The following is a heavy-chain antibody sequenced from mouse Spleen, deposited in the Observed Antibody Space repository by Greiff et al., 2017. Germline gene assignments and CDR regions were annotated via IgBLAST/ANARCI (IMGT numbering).Heavy chain of an antibody. J-gene: IGHJ1*03. D-gene: IGHD2-1*01. CDR3: ARNRVYSSYWYFDV. V-gene: IGHV5-17*01. CDR2: ISSGSSTI. CDR1: GFTFSDYG. Sequence: EVKLMESGGGLVKPGGSLKLSCAASGFTFSDYGMHWVRQAPEKGLEWVAYISSGSSTIYYADTVKGRFTISRDNAKNTLFLQMTSLRSEDTAMYYCARNRVYSSYWYFDVWGTGTTVTVSS.